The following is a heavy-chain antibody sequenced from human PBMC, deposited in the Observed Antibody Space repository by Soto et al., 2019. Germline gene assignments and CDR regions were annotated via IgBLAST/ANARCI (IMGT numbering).Heavy chain of an antibody. J-gene: IGHJ4*02. V-gene: IGHV4-34*01. CDR1: GGSFSGYY. D-gene: IGHD1-26*01. Sequence: SETLSLTCAVYGGSFSGYYWSWIRQPPGKGLEWIGEINHSGSTNYNPSLKSRVTISVDTSKNQFSLKLSSVTAADTAVYYCARESGSHIGGFDYWGQGTLVTVSS. CDR2: INHSGST. CDR3: ARESGSHIGGFDY.